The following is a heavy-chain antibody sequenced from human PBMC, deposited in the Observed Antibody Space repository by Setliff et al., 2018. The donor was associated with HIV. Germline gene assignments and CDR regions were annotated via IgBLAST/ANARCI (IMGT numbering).Heavy chain of an antibody. J-gene: IGHJ4*02. CDR1: GDTLSIHP. V-gene: IGHV1-69*05. D-gene: IGHD6-13*01. CDR3: ARELASAAAPLGY. CDR2: IIPAFGTA. Sequence: VASVKVSCKASGDTLSIHPISWVRQAPGRGLDWMGGIIPAFGTANYAQKFQGRVTITTDESTTTVFMELTGLRSEDTAVYYCARELASAAAPLGYWGQGTLVTVSS.